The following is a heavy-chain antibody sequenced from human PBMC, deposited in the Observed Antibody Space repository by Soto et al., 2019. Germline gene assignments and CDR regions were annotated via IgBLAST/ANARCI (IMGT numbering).Heavy chain of an antibody. CDR2: TYYGSKWYT. V-gene: IGHV6-1*01. J-gene: IGHJ4*02. CDR3: ARAYSAYDSNFDF. D-gene: IGHD5-12*01. Sequence: SQTLSLTCYISGDSVSSKNAAWSWIRQSPSRGLEWLGRTYYGSKWYTDYAGSLKSRMTINADTSKNQFSLQLNSVTPEDTAIYYCARAYSAYDSNFDFWGQGTLVTVSS. CDR1: GDSVSSKNAA.